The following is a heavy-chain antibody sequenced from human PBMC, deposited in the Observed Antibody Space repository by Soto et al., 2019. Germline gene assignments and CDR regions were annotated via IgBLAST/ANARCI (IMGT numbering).Heavy chain of an antibody. CDR3: AKDRSGSWTFDY. J-gene: IGHJ4*02. CDR2: ISYDGSNK. V-gene: IGHV3-30*18. CDR1: GFTFSSYG. Sequence: ESGGGVVQPGRSLRLSCAASGFTFSSYGMHWVRQAPGKGLEWVAVISYDGSNKNYADSVKGRFTISRDHSKNTLFLQMNSLTAEDTAVYYCAKDRSGSWTFDYWGQGTLVTVSS. D-gene: IGHD6-13*01.